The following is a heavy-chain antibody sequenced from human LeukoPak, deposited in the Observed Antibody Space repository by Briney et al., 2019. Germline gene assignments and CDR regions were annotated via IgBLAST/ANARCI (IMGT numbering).Heavy chain of an antibody. D-gene: IGHD4-23*01. CDR1: GYSISSGHY. CDR3: AREGGNADP. V-gene: IGHV4-38-2*02. Sequence: PSETLSLTCTVSGYSISSGHYWGWIRQPPGKGLEWIGSMYHSGSTYYNPPLKSRVTISEDTSKNQFSLKLSSVTAADTAVYYCAREGGNADPWGQGTLVTVSS. J-gene: IGHJ5*02. CDR2: MYHSGST.